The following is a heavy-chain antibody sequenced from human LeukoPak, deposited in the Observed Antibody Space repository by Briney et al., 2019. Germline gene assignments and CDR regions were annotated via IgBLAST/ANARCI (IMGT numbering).Heavy chain of an antibody. CDR1: GFTFNTYN. J-gene: IGHJ4*02. V-gene: IGHV3-21*01. CDR3: ARAQWLVPFYFDY. Sequence: GGSLRLSCAASGFTFNTYNMNWVRQAPGKGLEWVSSISSSSSYIYYADSVKGRFTISRDNAKNSLYLQLNSLRAEDTAVYYCARAQWLVPFYFDYWGQGTLVTVSS. D-gene: IGHD6-19*01. CDR2: ISSSSSYI.